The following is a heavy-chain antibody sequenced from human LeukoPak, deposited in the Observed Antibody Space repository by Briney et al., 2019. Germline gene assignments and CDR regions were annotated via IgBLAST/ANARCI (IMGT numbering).Heavy chain of an antibody. D-gene: IGHD3-3*01. Sequence: GRSLRLSCAASGFTFSSYAMHWVRQAPGKGLEWVAVISYDGSNKYYADSVKGRFTISRDNSKNTLYLQMNSLRAEDTAVYYCASGIDAEAVRFLEWLPNYGMDVWGQGTTVTVSS. CDR3: ASGIDAEAVRFLEWLPNYGMDV. CDR1: GFTFSSYA. V-gene: IGHV3-30-3*01. J-gene: IGHJ6*02. CDR2: ISYDGSNK.